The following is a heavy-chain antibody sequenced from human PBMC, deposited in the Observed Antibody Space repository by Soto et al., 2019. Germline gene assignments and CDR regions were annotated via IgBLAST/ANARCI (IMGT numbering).Heavy chain of an antibody. D-gene: IGHD1-26*01. CDR1: GVNFRYFW. CDR3: TRDDRGRGNDY. Sequence: PGGSRRLSCEASGVNFRYFWMHWVRQPPGKGPEWVSTIPSDGRDVSYSDSVRGRFTSSRDDARNTLYLQMSDLRVEATAIYYCTRDDRGRGNDYWGQGTQVTVCS. V-gene: IGHV3-74*01. J-gene: IGHJ4*02. CDR2: IPSDGRDV.